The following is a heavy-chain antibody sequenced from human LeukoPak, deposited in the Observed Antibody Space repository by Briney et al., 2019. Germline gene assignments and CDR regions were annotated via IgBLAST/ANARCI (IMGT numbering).Heavy chain of an antibody. CDR1: GYTFTDYW. V-gene: IGHV5-51*01. J-gene: IGHJ5*02. CDR2: IYPGDSDT. CDR3: ARSGRLTNRIFNWFDP. Sequence: GESLKISCEGSGYTFTDYWIGWVRQMPGKGLEWMGIIYPGDSDTRYSPSFQGQVTISADKSISTAYLQWSSLKASDTAMYYCARSGRLTNRIFNWFDPWGQGTLVTVSS. D-gene: IGHD3-3*02.